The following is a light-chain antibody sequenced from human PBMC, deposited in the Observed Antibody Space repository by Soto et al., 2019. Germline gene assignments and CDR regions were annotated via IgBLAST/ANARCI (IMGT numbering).Light chain of an antibody. CDR3: CSYAGSYTVYV. CDR2: DVS. CDR1: SSDVGGYNY. Sequence: QAVVTQPRSVSGSPGQSVTISCTGTSSDVGGYNYVSWYQQHPGKAPKLMIYDVSKRPSGVPDRFSGSKSGNTASLTISGLQAEDEADYYCCSYAGSYTVYVFGTGTKLTVL. V-gene: IGLV2-11*01. J-gene: IGLJ1*01.